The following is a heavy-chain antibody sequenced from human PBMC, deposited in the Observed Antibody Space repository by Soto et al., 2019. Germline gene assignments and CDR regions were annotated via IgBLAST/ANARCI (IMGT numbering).Heavy chain of an antibody. Sequence: PGGSLRLSCAVSGFTFSDSAIHWVRQASGKGLEWVGRIRNKANNYATGYAASVKGRFTISRDESKNTAYLQMNSLKTEDTAVYYCTRVSETPFDYWGQGTLVTVSS. CDR1: GFTFSDSA. CDR3: TRVSETPFDY. J-gene: IGHJ4*02. V-gene: IGHV3-73*01. D-gene: IGHD2-15*01. CDR2: IRNKANNYAT.